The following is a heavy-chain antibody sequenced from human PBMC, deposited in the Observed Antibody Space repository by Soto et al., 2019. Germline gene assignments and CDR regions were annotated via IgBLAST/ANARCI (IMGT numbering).Heavy chain of an antibody. CDR3: AKKGYDTSGYYSYYFDY. CDR1: GFSFSSYG. CDR2: IWYDGSRK. Sequence: ESGGGVVQPGTSLRLACVASGFSFSSYGMHWVRQAPGKGLEWVAVIWYDGSRKYYADSVKGRFTISRDNSKNTLYLQMNSLRAEDTAMYYCAKKGYDTSGYYSYYFDYWGQGTLVTVSS. J-gene: IGHJ4*02. D-gene: IGHD3-22*01. V-gene: IGHV3-30*18.